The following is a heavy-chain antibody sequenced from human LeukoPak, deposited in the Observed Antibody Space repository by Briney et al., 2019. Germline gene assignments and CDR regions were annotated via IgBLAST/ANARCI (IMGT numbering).Heavy chain of an antibody. D-gene: IGHD6-6*01. CDR3: AKGVPYSSSSVYFDY. Sequence: GGSLRLSCAASGFTFSNYAMSWVRQAPGKGLEWVSSISDSGSDTYYVDSVKGRFTISKDNSKNTLYLQMNSLKAEDTAVYYCAKGVPYSSSSVYFDYWGQGTLVTVSS. CDR2: ISDSGSDT. V-gene: IGHV3-23*01. CDR1: GFTFSNYA. J-gene: IGHJ4*02.